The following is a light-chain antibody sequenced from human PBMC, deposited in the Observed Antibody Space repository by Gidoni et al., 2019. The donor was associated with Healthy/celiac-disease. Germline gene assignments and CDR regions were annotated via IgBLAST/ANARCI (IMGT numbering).Light chain of an antibody. CDR2: EVS. CDR3: CSYAGSSTFDVV. V-gene: IGLV2-23*02. J-gene: IGLJ2*01. Sequence: QSAQTQPASVSGSPGQSITISCTGTSSDVGSYNLVSWYQQHPGKAPKLMIYEVSKRPSGVSNRFSGSKSGNTASLTISGLQAEDEADYYCCSYAGSSTFDVVFGGGTKLTVL. CDR1: SSDVGSYNL.